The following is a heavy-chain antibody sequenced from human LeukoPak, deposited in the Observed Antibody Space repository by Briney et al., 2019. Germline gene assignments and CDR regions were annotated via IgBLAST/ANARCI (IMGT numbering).Heavy chain of an antibody. CDR1: GYTFTSYG. V-gene: IGHV1-18*04. CDR3: ARDGGYSYGDY. J-gene: IGHJ4*02. D-gene: IGHD5-18*01. CDR2: ISGYNGNT. Sequence: ASVKLSCKASGYTFTSYGISWVRQAPGQGLEWMGWISGYNGNTNYAQKLQGRVTMTTETATSTAYLELRSLRSDDTAMYYCARDGGYSYGDYWGQGTLVTVSS.